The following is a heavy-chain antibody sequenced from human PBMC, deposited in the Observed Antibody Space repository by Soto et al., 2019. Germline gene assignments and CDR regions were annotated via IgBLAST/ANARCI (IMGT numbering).Heavy chain of an antibody. V-gene: IGHV3-30-3*01. Sequence: QVQLVESGGGVVQPGRSLRLSCAASGFTFSNYAMYWVRQAPGKGLEWVAVISYDGNNKYYADSVKGRFTISRDNSKSTLYLQMNSLRAEDTAVYYCARAGCDGGTCYTLVGLRYGMDVWGQGTTFTFSS. CDR3: ARAGCDGGTCYTLVGLRYGMDV. CDR1: GFTFSNYA. J-gene: IGHJ6*02. D-gene: IGHD2-15*01. CDR2: ISYDGNNK.